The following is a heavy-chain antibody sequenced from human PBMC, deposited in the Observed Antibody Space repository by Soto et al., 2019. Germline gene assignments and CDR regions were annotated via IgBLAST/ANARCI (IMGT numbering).Heavy chain of an antibody. CDR2: ISYDGSNK. D-gene: IGHD3-16*01. CDR1: GFTFSSYA. V-gene: IGHV3-30-3*01. CDR3: AREGDGKDYYYGMDV. J-gene: IGHJ6*02. Sequence: GGSLRLSCAASGFTFSSYAMHWVRQAPGKGLEWVAVISYDGSNKYYADSVKGRFTISRDNSKNTLYLQMNSLRAEDTAVYYCAREGDGKDYYYGMDVWGQGTTVTVSS.